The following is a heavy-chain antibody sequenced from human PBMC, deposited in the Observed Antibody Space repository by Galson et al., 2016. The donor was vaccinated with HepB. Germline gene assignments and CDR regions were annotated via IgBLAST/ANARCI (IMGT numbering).Heavy chain of an antibody. V-gene: IGHV3-23*01. D-gene: IGHD6-13*01. Sequence: SLRLSCAGSGYTFSAYAMSWVRQSPGKGLEWVSAVSGPGASTDYADSVKGRFTISRDNAKNSLYLRMNSLRAEDTALYYCARLLTSSSWYGWFDLWGQGTLVTVPS. CDR1: GYTFSAYA. CDR3: ARLLTSSSWYGWFDL. CDR2: VSGPGAST. J-gene: IGHJ5*02.